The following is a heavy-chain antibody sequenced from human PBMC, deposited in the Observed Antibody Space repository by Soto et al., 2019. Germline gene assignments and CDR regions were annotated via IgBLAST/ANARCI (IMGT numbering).Heavy chain of an antibody. CDR1: GYTFTSYF. V-gene: IGHV1-46*01. CDR3: ARVSRGTFDI. CDR2: FDPSGVAT. J-gene: IGHJ3*02. Sequence: ASVKVSCKASGYTFTSYFIHWARQAPGQGLEWMGVFDPSGVATNSAQKFQGRLTMTRDTSTSTVYMDLTSLGSDDTALSYCARVSRGTFDIWGQGTLVTVSS.